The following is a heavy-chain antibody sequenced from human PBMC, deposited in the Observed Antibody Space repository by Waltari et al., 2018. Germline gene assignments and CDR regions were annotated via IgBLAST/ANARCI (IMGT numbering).Heavy chain of an antibody. D-gene: IGHD3-22*01. CDR3: ARQDYYYVKGYFDL. CDR1: GGSISSVAYY. J-gene: IGHJ2*01. CDR2: IFYSGAT. V-gene: IGHV4-39*01. Sequence: QLQLQESGPGLVKPSETVSLTCTVSGGSISSVAYYWGWVRQPPGKGLEFIASIFYSGATYYNPSLESRVTISVDTSKNHFSLELTSVTDADTAVYYCARQDYYYVKGYFDLWGRGTLVTVSS.